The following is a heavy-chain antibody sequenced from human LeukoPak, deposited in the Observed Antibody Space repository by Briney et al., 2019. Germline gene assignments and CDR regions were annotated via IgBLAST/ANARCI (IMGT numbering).Heavy chain of an antibody. CDR1: GGSISSYY. CDR3: ARHGLLFPYYYGMDV. CDR2: IYYSGST. Sequence: SETLSLTCTVSGGSISSYYWSWIRQPPGKGLEWIGYIYYSGSTNYNPSLKSRVTISVDTSKNQFSLKLSSVTAADTAVYYCARHGLLFPYYYGMDVWGQGTTVTVSS. V-gene: IGHV4-59*08. J-gene: IGHJ6*02.